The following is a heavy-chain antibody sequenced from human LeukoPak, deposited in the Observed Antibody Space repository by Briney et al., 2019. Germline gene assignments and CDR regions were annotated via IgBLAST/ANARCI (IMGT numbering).Heavy chain of an antibody. V-gene: IGHV3-23*01. D-gene: IGHD6-13*01. Sequence: PGGSLRLSCAASGFTFSSYAMSWVRQAPGKGLEWVSAISGSGSRTYYADSVKGRFTISRDNSKNTLYLQMNSLRAEDTAVYYCAKPIHTAAASYYYYYYMDVRGKGTTVTVSS. CDR2: ISGSGSRT. CDR3: AKPIHTAAASYYYYYYMDV. CDR1: GFTFSSYA. J-gene: IGHJ6*03.